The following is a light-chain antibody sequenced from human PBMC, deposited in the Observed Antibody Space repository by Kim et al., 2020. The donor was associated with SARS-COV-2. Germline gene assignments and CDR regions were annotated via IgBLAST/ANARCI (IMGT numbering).Light chain of an antibody. CDR2: EDN. CDR1: SGSIASNY. V-gene: IGLV6-57*03. Sequence: VTISCARSSGSIASNYVQWYQQRPGSAPTTVIYEDNQRPSGVPDRFSGSIDSSSNSASLTISGLKTEDEADYYCQSYDSSNQDVVFGGGTQLTVL. J-gene: IGLJ2*01. CDR3: QSYDSSNQDVV.